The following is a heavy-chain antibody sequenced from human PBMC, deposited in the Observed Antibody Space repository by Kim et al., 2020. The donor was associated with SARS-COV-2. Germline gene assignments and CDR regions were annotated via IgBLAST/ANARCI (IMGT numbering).Heavy chain of an antibody. J-gene: IGHJ4*02. Sequence: GGSLRLSCAASGFTFSSYSMNWVRQAPGKGLEWVSSISSSSSYIYYADSVKGRFTISRDNAKNSLYLQMNSLRAEDTAVYYCATVSYDILTLGSYWGQGTLVTVSS. CDR1: GFTFSSYS. CDR2: ISSSSSYI. V-gene: IGHV3-21*01. CDR3: ATVSYDILTLGSY. D-gene: IGHD3-9*01.